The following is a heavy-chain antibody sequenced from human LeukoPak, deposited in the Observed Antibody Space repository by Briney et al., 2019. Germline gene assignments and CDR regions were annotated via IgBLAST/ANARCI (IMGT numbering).Heavy chain of an antibody. J-gene: IGHJ5*02. D-gene: IGHD6-13*01. CDR1: SGSISSYY. CDR3: ARAGTPEAGTIQDS. Sequence: SETLSLTCTVSSGSISSYYWSWIRQPPGKGLEWIGYIYYSGSTNYNPSLKSRVTTSVDTSKNQFSLKLSSVTAADTAVYFCARAGTPEAGTIQDSWGQGALVTVSS. CDR2: IYYSGST. V-gene: IGHV4-59*01.